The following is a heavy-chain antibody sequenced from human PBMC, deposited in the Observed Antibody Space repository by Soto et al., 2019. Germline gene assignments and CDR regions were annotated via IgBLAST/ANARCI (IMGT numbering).Heavy chain of an antibody. CDR2: IIPIFGTA. D-gene: IGHD6-6*01. CDR1: GGTFSSYA. Sequence: QVQLVQSGAEVKKPGSSVKVSCKASGGTFSSYAISWVRQAPGQGLEWMGGIIPIFGTANYAQKFQARVTITADESTSTAYMELSSLRSEDTAVYYCARSFIAARRHYYYGMDVWGQGTTVTVSS. J-gene: IGHJ6*02. CDR3: ARSFIAARRHYYYGMDV. V-gene: IGHV1-69*12.